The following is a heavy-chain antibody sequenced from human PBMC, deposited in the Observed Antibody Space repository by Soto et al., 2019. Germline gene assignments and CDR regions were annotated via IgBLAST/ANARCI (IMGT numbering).Heavy chain of an antibody. V-gene: IGHV3-23*01. Sequence: EVQLLESGGGLVQPGGSLRLSCAASGFTFSNYAMTWVRQAPGKGLEWVSVISSGGGSTYYADSVKGRFTISRDNSKNSMYLQMNSLSAEDTAVYYCAKHVKTSVVRAYDYWGQGTLVTVSS. CDR2: ISSGGGST. J-gene: IGHJ4*02. CDR1: GFTFSNYA. CDR3: AKHVKTSVVRAYDY. D-gene: IGHD4-17*01.